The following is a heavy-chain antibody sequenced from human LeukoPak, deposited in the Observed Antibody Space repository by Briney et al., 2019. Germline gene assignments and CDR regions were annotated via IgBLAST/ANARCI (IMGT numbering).Heavy chain of an antibody. J-gene: IGHJ4*02. Sequence: SETLSLTCIVSGGSMSGYYWSWIRQPPGKGLEWIGHTFSSGATTYNPSLKSRVTISVDTSRSQFSLNLSSVTAADTAVYYCARRSRDGNFLDSWGQGTLVTVSS. CDR2: TFSSGAT. CDR3: ARRSRDGNFLDS. V-gene: IGHV4-4*09. D-gene: IGHD5-24*01. CDR1: GGSMSGYY.